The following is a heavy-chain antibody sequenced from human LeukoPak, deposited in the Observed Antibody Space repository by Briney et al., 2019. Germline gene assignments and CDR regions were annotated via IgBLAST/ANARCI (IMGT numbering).Heavy chain of an antibody. D-gene: IGHD3-3*01. CDR1: GFTFDDYG. CDR2: INWNDGST. J-gene: IGHJ6*04. CDR3: ARIVDFWSTTDV. Sequence: GGSLRLSCAASGFTFDDYGMSWVRQAPGKGLEWVSGINWNDGSTGYADSVKGRFTISRDNAKNSLCLQMNSLRAEDTALYYCARIVDFWSTTDVWGKGTTVTVSS. V-gene: IGHV3-20*04.